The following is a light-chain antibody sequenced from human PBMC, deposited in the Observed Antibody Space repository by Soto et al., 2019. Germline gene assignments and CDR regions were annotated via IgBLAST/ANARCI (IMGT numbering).Light chain of an antibody. J-gene: IGKJ1*01. CDR2: GAS. V-gene: IGKV3-20*01. CDR3: HQYGSSPQM. CDR1: QSVNSIY. Sequence: EIVLTQSPGTLSLSPGQIATLSCRASQSVNSIYLAWYQQKPGQAPRLLMYGASNRATGIPDRFSGSGSGTDFTLTISRLEPEDFAVYYCHQYGSSPQMFGEGTKVEI.